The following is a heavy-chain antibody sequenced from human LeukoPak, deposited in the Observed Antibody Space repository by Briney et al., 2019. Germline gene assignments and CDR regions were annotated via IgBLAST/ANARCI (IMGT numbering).Heavy chain of an antibody. D-gene: IGHD3-22*01. CDR2: TSGSGAGT. Sequence: PGGSLRLSCAASGFTFSSYAMGWVRQAPGKGLEWVSSTSGSGAGTYYADSVKGRCTISRDNSKNTLYLQMNSLRAEDTAVYYCAKADDDSPGYTNYFDYWGQGTLVTVSS. CDR3: AKADDDSPGYTNYFDY. V-gene: IGHV3-23*01. CDR1: GFTFSSYA. J-gene: IGHJ4*02.